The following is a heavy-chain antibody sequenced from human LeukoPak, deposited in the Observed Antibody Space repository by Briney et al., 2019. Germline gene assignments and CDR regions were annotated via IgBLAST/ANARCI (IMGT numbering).Heavy chain of an antibody. J-gene: IGHJ4*02. V-gene: IGHV4-38-2*01. Sequence: ETLSLTCAVSGYSISSGYFWGWIRQPPGKGLEWIGNVYHSGTTYYNASLKSRVTISVDTSKNQFSLNLGSVTAADTAVYYCARLSGCTGDNCYDVVYWGQGTPVTVSS. D-gene: IGHD2-8*02. CDR3: ARLSGCTGDNCYDVVY. CDR1: GYSISSGYF. CDR2: VYHSGTT.